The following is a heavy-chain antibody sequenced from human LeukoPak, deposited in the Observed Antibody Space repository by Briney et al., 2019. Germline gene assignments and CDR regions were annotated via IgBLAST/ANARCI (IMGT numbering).Heavy chain of an antibody. CDR3: ARDGDSSSWLHYFDY. CDR2: IYTSGST. V-gene: IGHV4-61*02. CDR1: GGSISSGSYY. J-gene: IGHJ4*02. D-gene: IGHD6-13*01. Sequence: SETLSLTCTVSGGSISSGSYYWSWIRQPAGKGLEWIGRIYTSGSTNYNPSLKSRVTISVDTSKNQFSLKLSSVTAADTAVYYCARDGDSSSWLHYFDYWGQGTLVTVSS.